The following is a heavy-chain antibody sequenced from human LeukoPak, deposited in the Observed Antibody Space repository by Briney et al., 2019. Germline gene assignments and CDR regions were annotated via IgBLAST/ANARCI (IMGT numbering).Heavy chain of an antibody. CDR2: ISAYNGNT. J-gene: IGHJ4*02. CDR1: GGTFSSYA. Sequence: GASVKVSCKASGGTFSSYAISWVRQAPGQGLEWMGWISAYNGNTNYAQKLQGRVTMTTDTSTSTAYMELRSLRSDDTAVYYCARARSLSLSNWGQGTLVTVSS. D-gene: IGHD2-2*01. CDR3: ARARSLSLSN. V-gene: IGHV1-18*01.